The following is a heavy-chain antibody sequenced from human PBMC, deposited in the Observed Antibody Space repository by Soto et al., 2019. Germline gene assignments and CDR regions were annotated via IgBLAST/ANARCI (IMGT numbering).Heavy chain of an antibody. J-gene: IGHJ4*02. D-gene: IGHD1-1*01. CDR1: GYTFTSYA. CDR3: ARDMWKIIPLYYFDY. CDR2: INAGNGNT. Sequence: GASVKVSCKASGYTFTSYAMHWVRQAPGQRLEWMGWINAGNGNTKYSQKFQGRVTITRDTSASTAYMELSSLRSEDTAVYYCARDMWKIIPLYYFDYWGQGTLVTVSS. V-gene: IGHV1-3*01.